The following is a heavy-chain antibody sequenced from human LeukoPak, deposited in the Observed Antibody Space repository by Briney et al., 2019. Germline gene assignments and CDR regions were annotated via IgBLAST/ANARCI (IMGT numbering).Heavy chain of an antibody. V-gene: IGHV3-23*01. CDR3: ARDFRIGYSAHFDY. CDR2: ISDSGGST. CDR1: GFTFSSYA. J-gene: IGHJ4*02. D-gene: IGHD2-21*01. Sequence: GGSLRLSCAASGFTFSSYAMSWVRQAPGKGLEWVSAISDSGGSTYSADSVKGRLTISRDNSKNTLYLQMDSLRGEDTAVYYCARDFRIGYSAHFDYWGQGALVTVSS.